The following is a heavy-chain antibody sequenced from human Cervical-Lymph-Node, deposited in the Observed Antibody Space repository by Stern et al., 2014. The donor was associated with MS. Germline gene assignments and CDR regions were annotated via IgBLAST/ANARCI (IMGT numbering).Heavy chain of an antibody. CDR3: AHRPSLPVIWASNWFDP. CDR1: GFSLGTKGVG. CDR2: LYRDDDK. Sequence: QVTLKESGPTLVKATQTLTLTCTFSGFSLGTKGVGVGWIRQTPGKAPEWLAILYRDDDKRYSPSIENSVTITKDTTKNQAIIAMTNVEAEDTATYFCAHRPSLPVIWASNWFDPWGQGILVTVSS. J-gene: IGHJ5*02. V-gene: IGHV2-5*02. D-gene: IGHD2/OR15-2a*01.